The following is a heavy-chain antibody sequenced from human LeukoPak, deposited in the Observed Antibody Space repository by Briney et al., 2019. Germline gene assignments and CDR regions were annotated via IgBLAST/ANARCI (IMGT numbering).Heavy chain of an antibody. CDR1: VGTFSSYA. J-gene: IGHJ6*03. CDR2: IIPIFCTA. CDR3: GARHYYYMDV. Sequence: SVKVSCKASVGTFSSYAISWVRQAPGQGLEWMGRIIPIFCTANYAQKFQGRVTITTDESTSTAYMELSSLRSEDTAVYYCGARHYYYMDVWGKGTTVTVSS. V-gene: IGHV1-69*05.